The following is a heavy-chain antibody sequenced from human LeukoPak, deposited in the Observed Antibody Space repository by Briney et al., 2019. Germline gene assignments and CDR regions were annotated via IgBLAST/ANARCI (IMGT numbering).Heavy chain of an antibody. CDR2: ISAYNGNT. CDR3: ARLSGSGWSQRS. V-gene: IGHV1-18*01. Sequence: GASVKVSCKASGCTFTSYGISWVRQAPGQGLEWMGWISAYNGNTNYAQKLQGRVTITADESTSTAYMELSSLRSEDTAVYYCARLSGSGWSQRSWGQGTLVTVSS. CDR1: GCTFTSYG. J-gene: IGHJ5*02. D-gene: IGHD6-19*01.